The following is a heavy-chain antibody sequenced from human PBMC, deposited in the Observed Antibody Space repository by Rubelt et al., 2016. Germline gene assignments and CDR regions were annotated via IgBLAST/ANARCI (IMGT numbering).Heavy chain of an antibody. CDR3: ARHWRVGRRLGELSPGDY. V-gene: IGHV4-39*01. CDR1: GGSISSSSYY. J-gene: IGHJ4*02. Sequence: QLQLQESGPGLVKPSETLSLTCTVSGGSISSSSYYWGWIRQPPGKGLEWIGSIYYSGSTYYNPSLNGRVTISVDTSKNQFSLKLSSVTAADTAVYYCARHWRVGRRLGELSPGDYWGQGTLVTVSS. D-gene: IGHD3-16*02. CDR2: IYYSGST.